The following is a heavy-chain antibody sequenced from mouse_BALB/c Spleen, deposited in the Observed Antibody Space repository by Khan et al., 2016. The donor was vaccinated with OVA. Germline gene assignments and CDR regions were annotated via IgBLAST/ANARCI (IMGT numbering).Heavy chain of an antibody. D-gene: IGHD3-3*01. CDR3: VRGRAY. Sequence: EVQLQESGPGLVKPSLSLSLTCTVTGYSITSAYAWNWIRQFPGHKLEWMGYISYSGRTSYTPSLKSRISITRDTSKNQFFLQLNSVTTEDTATYFCVRGRAYWGQGTLVTVSA. CDR1: GYSITSAYA. V-gene: IGHV3-2*02. J-gene: IGHJ3*01. CDR2: ISYSGRT.